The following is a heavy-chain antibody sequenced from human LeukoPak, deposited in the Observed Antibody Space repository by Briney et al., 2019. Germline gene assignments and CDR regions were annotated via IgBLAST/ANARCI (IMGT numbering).Heavy chain of an antibody. D-gene: IGHD3-22*01. J-gene: IGHJ3*02. CDR3: EAYYYDSSRRHDVFDI. CDR2: IAYDGGTK. CDR1: GFTFISYA. V-gene: IGHV3-30*04. Sequence: PGRSLRLSCAASGFTFISYAMQWVRQAPGKGLEWVAVIAYDGGTKYYADSVKGRFTISRDNSKNTVYLQMNSLRAEDTALYYYEAYYYDSSRRHDVFDIWGQGTMVTVSS.